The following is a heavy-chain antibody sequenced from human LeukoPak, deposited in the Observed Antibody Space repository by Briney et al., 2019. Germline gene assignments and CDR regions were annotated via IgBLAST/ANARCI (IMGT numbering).Heavy chain of an antibody. D-gene: IGHD6-19*01. J-gene: IGHJ5*02. CDR2: ISAYNGNT. Sequence: ASVKVSCKASGYTFTSYGISWVRQAPGQGLEWMGWISAYNGNTNYAQKLQGRVTMTTDTSTSTACMELRSLRSDDTAVYYCARSKIAVADNWFDPWGQGTLVTVSS. CDR1: GYTFTSYG. CDR3: ARSKIAVADNWFDP. V-gene: IGHV1-18*01.